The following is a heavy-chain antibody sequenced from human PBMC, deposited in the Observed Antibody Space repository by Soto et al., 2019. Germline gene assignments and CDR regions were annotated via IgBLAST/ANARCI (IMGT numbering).Heavy chain of an antibody. Sequence: SQTLSLTCDISGDSVSSNSAAWNWIRQSPSRGLEWLGRTYYRSKWYNDYAVSVRGRITINPDTSKNQFSLQLKSVTPDDKAVYYCARGRGGGRGDWLDPWGQGTQVTVSS. V-gene: IGHV6-1*01. CDR2: TYYRSKWYN. CDR1: GDSVSSNSAA. CDR3: ARGRGGGRGDWLDP. D-gene: IGHD2-15*01. J-gene: IGHJ5*02.